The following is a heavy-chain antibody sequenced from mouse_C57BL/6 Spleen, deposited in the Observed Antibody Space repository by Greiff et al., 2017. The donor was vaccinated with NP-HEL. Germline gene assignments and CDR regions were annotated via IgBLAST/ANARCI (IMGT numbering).Heavy chain of an antibody. J-gene: IGHJ3*01. D-gene: IGHD4-1*02. CDR1: GYTFTSYW. V-gene: IGHV1-69*01. CDR2: IDPSDSYT. Sequence: QVQLQQPGAELVMPGASVKLSCKASGYTFTSYWMHWVKQRPGQGLEWIGEIDPSDSYTNYNQKFKGKSTLTVDKSSSTAYMQLSSLTSEDSAVYDCARSTGAWFAYWGQGTLVTVSA. CDR3: ARSTGAWFAY.